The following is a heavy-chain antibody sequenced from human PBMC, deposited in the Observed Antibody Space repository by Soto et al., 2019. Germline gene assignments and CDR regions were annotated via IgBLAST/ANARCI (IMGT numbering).Heavy chain of an antibody. CDR3: ARSIVVVTALDY. CDR2: INAGNGNT. D-gene: IGHD2-21*02. CDR1: GYTFTSYA. J-gene: IGHJ4*02. Sequence: QVQLVQSGAEEKKPGASVKVSCKASGYTFTSYAMHWVRQAPGHRLEWTGWINAGNGNTKYSQKFQGRVTITRDTSASTAYMELSSLRSEDTAVYYCARSIVVVTALDYWGQGTLVTVSS. V-gene: IGHV1-3*05.